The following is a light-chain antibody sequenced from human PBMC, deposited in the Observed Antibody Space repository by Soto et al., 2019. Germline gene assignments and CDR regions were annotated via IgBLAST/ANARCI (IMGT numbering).Light chain of an antibody. Sequence: DIQMTQSPSSLSASVGDRVTITCRASQSISSYLNWYQQKPGKAPKLLIYAASSLQSGVPSRFSGSRSGTDFTLTISSLQPEDFATYSCQQSYSTPALTFGGGTKVEIK. J-gene: IGKJ4*01. V-gene: IGKV1-39*01. CDR2: AAS. CDR3: QQSYSTPALT. CDR1: QSISSY.